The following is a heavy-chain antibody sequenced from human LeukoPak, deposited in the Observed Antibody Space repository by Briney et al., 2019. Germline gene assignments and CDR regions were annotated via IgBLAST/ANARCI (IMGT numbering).Heavy chain of an antibody. J-gene: IGHJ3*02. CDR1: GGTFSSYA. CDR2: IIPIFGTA. V-gene: IGHV1-69*13. CDR3: ARTGKKYLGYCSSTSCYHAFDI. D-gene: IGHD2-2*01. Sequence: SVTVSCKASGGTFSSYAISWVRQAPGQGLEWMGGIIPIFGTANYAQKFQGRVTITADESTSTAYMELSSLRSEDTAVYYCARTGKKYLGYCSSTSCYHAFDIWGQGTMVTVSS.